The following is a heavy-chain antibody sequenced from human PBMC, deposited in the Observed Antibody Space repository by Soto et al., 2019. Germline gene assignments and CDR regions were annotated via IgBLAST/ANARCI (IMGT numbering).Heavy chain of an antibody. D-gene: IGHD3-16*01. J-gene: IGHJ4*02. CDR3: ARGEPFDD. Sequence: EVQLVESGGGLVQPGGSLRLSCAASGFTFSSYTMHWVRQAPGKGLEYVSAISSNGGSTYYANSVKGRFTISRDNSKNTLYLQMGSLRAEDMAVYYCARGEPFDDWGQGTLVTVSS. CDR1: GFTFSSYT. V-gene: IGHV3-64*01. CDR2: ISSNGGST.